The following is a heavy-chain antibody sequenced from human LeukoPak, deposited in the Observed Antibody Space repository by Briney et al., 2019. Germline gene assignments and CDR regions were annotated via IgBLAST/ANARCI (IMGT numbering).Heavy chain of an antibody. CDR1: GFTFSSYA. CDR3: AKSTWVTPLVGY. D-gene: IGHD4-23*01. CDR2: ISGSGGST. J-gene: IGHJ4*02. V-gene: IGHV3-23*01. Sequence: PGASLRLSCAASGFTFSSYAMSWVRQAPGKGLEWVSAISGSGGSTYYADSVKGRFTISRDNSKNTLYLQMNSLRAEDTAAYYCAKSTWVTPLVGYWGQGTLVTVSS.